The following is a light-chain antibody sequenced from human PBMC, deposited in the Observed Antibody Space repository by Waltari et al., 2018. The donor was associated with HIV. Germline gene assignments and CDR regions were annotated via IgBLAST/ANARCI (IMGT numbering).Light chain of an antibody. J-gene: IGKJ5*01. V-gene: IGKV1-39*01. CDR1: QTINGN. Sequence: DIQTTPSPSSLSSSVGDRVTITCRASQTINGNLNWYQPIPGKAPKLLIFGPPTLLTGVPARFSCSGARRHFTPTATSLQPEDFATSFCQQTYRLPQPFGKGTRVDI. CDR2: GPP. CDR3: QQTYRLPQP.